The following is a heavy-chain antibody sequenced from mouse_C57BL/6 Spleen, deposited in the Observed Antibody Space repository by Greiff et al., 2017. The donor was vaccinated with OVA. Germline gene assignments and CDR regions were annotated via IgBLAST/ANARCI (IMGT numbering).Heavy chain of an antibody. J-gene: IGHJ2*01. D-gene: IGHD1-1*01. CDR2: IYPGDGDT. CDR1: GYAFSSSW. V-gene: IGHV1-82*01. Sequence: VQLQQSGPELVKPGASVKISCKASGYAFSSSWMNWVKQRPGKGLEWIGRIYPGDGDTNYNGKFKGKATLTADKSSSTAYMKRSSLTSEDSAVYFCARAPPYYYGSSPGLDYWGQGTTLTVSS. CDR3: ARAPPYYYGSSPGLDY.